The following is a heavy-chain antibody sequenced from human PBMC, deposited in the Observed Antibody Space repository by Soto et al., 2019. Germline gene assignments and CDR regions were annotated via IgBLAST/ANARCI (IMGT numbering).Heavy chain of an antibody. D-gene: IGHD3-22*01. CDR2: IIPIFGTA. J-gene: IGHJ4*02. CDR1: GVTFSSYA. CDR3: ARDRRDSSGYYYYFDY. Sequence: QVQLVQSGAEVKKPGSSVKVSCKASGVTFSSYAISWVRQAPGQGLEWMGGIIPIFGTANYAQKFQGRVTITADESTSTAYMELSSLRSEDTAVYYCARDRRDSSGYYYYFDYWGQGTLVTVSS. V-gene: IGHV1-69*12.